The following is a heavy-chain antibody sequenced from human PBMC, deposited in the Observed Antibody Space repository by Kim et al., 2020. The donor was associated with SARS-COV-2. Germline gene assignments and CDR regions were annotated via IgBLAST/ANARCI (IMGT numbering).Heavy chain of an antibody. D-gene: IGHD3-10*01. Sequence: ASVKVSCKASGYTFTGYYMHWVRQAPGQGLEWMGWINPHSGGTNFAQKFQDRVTMTRDTSISTAYMDLSSLRSDDTAVYFCASALLRGVIMSPFDYWGQGTLVTVSS. CDR2: INPHSGGT. V-gene: IGHV1-2*02. CDR1: GYTFTGYY. CDR3: ASALLRGVIMSPFDY. J-gene: IGHJ4*02.